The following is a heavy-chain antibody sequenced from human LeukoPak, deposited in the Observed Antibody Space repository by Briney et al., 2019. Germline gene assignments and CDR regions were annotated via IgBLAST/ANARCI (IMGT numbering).Heavy chain of an antibody. J-gene: IGHJ4*02. D-gene: IGHD3-9*01. V-gene: IGHV3-23*01. CDR1: GFTFSTYG. CDR2: ISGSGGST. CDR3: AKDLTGYYTQSDY. Sequence: GGSLRLSCAASGFTFSTYGMSWVRQAPGKGLEWVSAISGSGGSTYYADSVKGRFTISRDNSKNTLYLQMNSLRAEDTAVYYCAKDLTGYYTQSDYWGEATLDTVSP.